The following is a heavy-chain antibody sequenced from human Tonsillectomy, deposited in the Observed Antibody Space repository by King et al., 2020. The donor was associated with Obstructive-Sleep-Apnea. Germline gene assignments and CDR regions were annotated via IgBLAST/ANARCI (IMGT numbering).Heavy chain of an antibody. CDR3: ARDRYYYDSSGYYGGTYFDY. CDR2: IYYSGST. CDR1: GGSISSSSYY. D-gene: IGHD3-22*01. Sequence: QLQESGPGLVKPSETLSLTCTVSGGSISSSSYYWGWIRQPPGKVLEWIGSIYYSGSTYYNPSLKSRVTISVDTSKNQFSLKLSSVTAADTAVYYCARDRYYYDSSGYYGGTYFDYWGQGTLVTVSS. V-gene: IGHV4-39*07. J-gene: IGHJ4*02.